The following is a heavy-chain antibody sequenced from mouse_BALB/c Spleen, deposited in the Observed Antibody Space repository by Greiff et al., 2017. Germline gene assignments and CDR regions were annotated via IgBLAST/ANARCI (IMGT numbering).Heavy chain of an antibody. CDR1: GFTFSSYT. D-gene: IGHD1-1*01. CDR2: ISNGGGST. J-gene: IGHJ3*01. Sequence: EVHLVESGGGLVQPGGSLKLSCAASGFTFSSYTMSWVRQTPEKRLEWVAYISNGGGSTYYPDTVKGRFTISRDNAKNTLYLQMSSLKSEDTAMYYCARQDYGSSPFAYWGQGTLVTVSA. V-gene: IGHV5-12-2*01. CDR3: ARQDYGSSPFAY.